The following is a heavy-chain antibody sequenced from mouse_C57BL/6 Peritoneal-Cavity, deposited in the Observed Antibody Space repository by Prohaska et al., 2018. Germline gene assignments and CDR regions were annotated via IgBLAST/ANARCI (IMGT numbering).Heavy chain of an antibody. CDR3: ARSYYDYDAYAMDY. CDR2: INPGSGGT. D-gene: IGHD2-4*01. Sequence: QVQLQQSGAELVRPGTSVKVSCKASGYAFTNYLIEWVKQRPGQGLEWIGVINPGSGGTNYNEKFKCKATLTADKSSSTAYMQLSSLTSEDSAVYFCARSYYDYDAYAMDYWGQGTSVTVSS. CDR1: GYAFTNYL. J-gene: IGHJ4*01. V-gene: IGHV1-54*01.